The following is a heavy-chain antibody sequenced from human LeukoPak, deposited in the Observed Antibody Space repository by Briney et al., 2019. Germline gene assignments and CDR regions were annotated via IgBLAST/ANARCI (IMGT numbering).Heavy chain of an antibody. CDR1: GASISSFY. CDR3: AAQPDH. V-gene: IGHV4-59*01. J-gene: IGHJ5*02. CDR2: IYYSGST. Sequence: SETLSLTCTVSGASISSFYWSWIRQPPGKGLEWIGYIYYSGSTNYNPSLKSRVIMSVDTSKNQFSLKLSSVTAADTAVYYCAAQPDHWGQGTLVTVSS.